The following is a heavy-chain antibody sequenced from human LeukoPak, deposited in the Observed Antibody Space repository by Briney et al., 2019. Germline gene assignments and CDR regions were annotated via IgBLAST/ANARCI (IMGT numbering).Heavy chain of an antibody. CDR1: GFTFSDYT. CDR2: IRIPTGAL. Sequence: GGSLRLSCAASGFTFSDYTMDWVRQAPGKGLEWLSYIRIPTGALYYADSVKGRFTISRDNAKNSLYLQMNNLRAEDTAVHYCVRGKSLYYYDNSGYFDSWGQGTLVTVSS. J-gene: IGHJ4*02. CDR3: VRGKSLYYYDNSGYFDS. D-gene: IGHD3-22*01. V-gene: IGHV3-48*01.